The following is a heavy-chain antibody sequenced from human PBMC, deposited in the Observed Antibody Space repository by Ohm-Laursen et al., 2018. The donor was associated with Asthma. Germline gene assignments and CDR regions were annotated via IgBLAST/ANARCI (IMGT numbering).Heavy chain of an antibody. J-gene: IGHJ4*02. Sequence: EASVKVSCKASGYTFTGYYMHWVRQAPGQGLEWMGRINPNSGGTNYAQKFQGRVTMTRDTSISTAYMELSRLRSDDTAVYYCARGRLCSGGSCYSGPGLDWGQGTLVTVSS. D-gene: IGHD2-15*01. CDR2: INPNSGGT. CDR3: ARGRLCSGGSCYSGPGLD. V-gene: IGHV1-2*06. CDR1: GYTFTGYY.